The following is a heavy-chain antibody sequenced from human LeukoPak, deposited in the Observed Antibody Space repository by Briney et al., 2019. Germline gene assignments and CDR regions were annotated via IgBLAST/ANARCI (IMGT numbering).Heavy chain of an antibody. CDR2: INPNSGGT. CDR3: ARDGVVPAAINWFDP. D-gene: IGHD2-2*01. V-gene: IGHV1-2*02. CDR1: GYTFTGYY. J-gene: IGHJ5*02. Sequence: ASVKVSCKASGYTFTGYYMHWVRQAPGQGLEWMGWINPNSGGTNYAQKFQGRVTMTRDTSISTAYMELSRLRSDDTAVYYCARDGVVPAAINWFDPWGQGTLVTVSS.